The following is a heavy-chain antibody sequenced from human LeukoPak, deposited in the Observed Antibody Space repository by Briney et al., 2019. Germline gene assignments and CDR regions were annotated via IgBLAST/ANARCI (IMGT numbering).Heavy chain of an antibody. V-gene: IGHV4-4*07. CDR3: ARGGIKTYGSGSYFWFDP. CDR1: GGSISSYY. CDR2: IYTSGSI. D-gene: IGHD3-10*01. Sequence: SETLSLTCTVSGGSISSYYWSWIRQPAGKGLEWIGRIYTSGSINYNPSLKSRVTMSVDTSKNQFSLKLSSVTAADTAVYYCARGGIKTYGSGSYFWFDPWGQGTLVTVSS. J-gene: IGHJ5*02.